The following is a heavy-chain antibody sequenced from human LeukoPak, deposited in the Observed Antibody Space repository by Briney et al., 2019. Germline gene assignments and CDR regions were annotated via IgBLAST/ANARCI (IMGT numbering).Heavy chain of an antibody. V-gene: IGHV5-51*01. CDR3: ARPGQRTDNAGWNHFDY. Sequence: GESLKISCRGSGYSFTNYWIGWVRQMPGKGLEWMGIIYPGESAARYSPSFQGQVTISVDQSISTTYLQWSSLKASDTAIYYCARPGQRTDNAGWNHFDYWGQGTLVTVPS. J-gene: IGHJ4*02. CDR1: GYSFTNYW. D-gene: IGHD1-1*01. CDR2: IYPGESAA.